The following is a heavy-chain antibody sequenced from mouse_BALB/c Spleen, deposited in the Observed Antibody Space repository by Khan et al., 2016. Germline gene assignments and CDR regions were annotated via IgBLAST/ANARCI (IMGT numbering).Heavy chain of an antibody. CDR2: INTYTGEP. V-gene: IGHV9-1*02. J-gene: IGHJ4*01. Sequence: QIQLVQSGPELKKPGETVKISCKASGYTFTNYGMNWVKQAPGKGLKWMGWINTYTGEPTYADDFKGRFAFSLETSASTAYLQINNLKNEDMATYFFARGDYGLAMDYWGQGTSVTVSS. CDR3: ARGDYGLAMDY. D-gene: IGHD1-2*01. CDR1: GYTFTNYG.